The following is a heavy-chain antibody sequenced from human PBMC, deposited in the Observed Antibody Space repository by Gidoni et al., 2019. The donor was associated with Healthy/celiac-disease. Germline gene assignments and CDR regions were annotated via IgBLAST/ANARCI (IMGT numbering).Heavy chain of an antibody. CDR3: AKAKDGRAVAGYYYYYGMDV. CDR2: SSGSGGST. J-gene: IGHJ6*02. V-gene: IGHV3-23*01. Sequence: EVQLLESGGGLVQPGGSLRLSCAASAFTFRSYAIRWVRQAPGKGLGWVAASSGSGGSTYYADSVKGRFTISRDNSKNTLYLQMNSLRAEDTAVYYCAKAKDGRAVAGYYYYYGMDVWGQGTTVTVSS. CDR1: AFTFRSYA. D-gene: IGHD6-19*01.